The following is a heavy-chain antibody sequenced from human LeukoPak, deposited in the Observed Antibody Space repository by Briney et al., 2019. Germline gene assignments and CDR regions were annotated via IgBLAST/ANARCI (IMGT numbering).Heavy chain of an antibody. Sequence: AGGSLRLSCAASGFTFSTYSMNWVRQAPGRGLEWVSSIGGSSSSIYYADSVKGRFTISRDNAKNSLYLQMNSLRAEDTAVYYCAREVAEAFDYWGQGTLVTVSS. V-gene: IGHV3-21*01. J-gene: IGHJ4*02. CDR1: GFTFSTYS. D-gene: IGHD6-19*01. CDR3: AREVAEAFDY. CDR2: IGGSSSSI.